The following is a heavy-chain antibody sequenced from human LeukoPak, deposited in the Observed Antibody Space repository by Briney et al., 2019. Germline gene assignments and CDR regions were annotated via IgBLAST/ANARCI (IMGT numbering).Heavy chain of an antibody. D-gene: IGHD1-26*01. V-gene: IGHV3-23*01. J-gene: IGHJ4*02. CDR2: IIGSAVNT. Sequence: PGGSLRLSCGASGLTISSYGMSWVRQAPGKGLEWVSTIIGSAVNTYYADSVKGRFTISRDDSKNTVYLQMNSLRAGDTAVYYCARDRAIGSYDYWGQGTLVTVSS. CDR3: ARDRAIGSYDY. CDR1: GLTISSYG.